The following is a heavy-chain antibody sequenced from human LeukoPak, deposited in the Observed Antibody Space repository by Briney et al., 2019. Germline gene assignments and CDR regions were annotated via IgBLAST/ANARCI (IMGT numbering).Heavy chain of an antibody. J-gene: IGHJ4*02. V-gene: IGHV3-48*03. CDR2: VNGGASTM. Sequence: GGSLRLSCAASGFYVNTYEMHWVRQAPGKGLEWVSYVNGGASTMNYADSVWGRFTISRDDAQNSVHLQMNSLRDEDTAVYYCVRGRLLRSTKYFDYWGQGALVTVSS. CDR1: GFYVNTYE. D-gene: IGHD2-15*01. CDR3: VRGRLLRSTKYFDY.